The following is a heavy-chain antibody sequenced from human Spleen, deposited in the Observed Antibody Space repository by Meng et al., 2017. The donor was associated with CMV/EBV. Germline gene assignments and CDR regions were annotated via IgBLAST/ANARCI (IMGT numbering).Heavy chain of an antibody. CDR2: IYYTGNT. CDR3: ARFTRYYDILTGSGYFES. V-gene: IGHV4-59*01. D-gene: IGHD3-9*01. Sequence: GSLRLSCTVSGGSISSYYWGWIRQPPGKGLEYIGYIYYTGNTNYNPSLKSRVSISVDASKNHLSLTLRSVTAADTAVYYCARFTRYYDILTGSGYFESWGQGTLVTVSS. J-gene: IGHJ4*02. CDR1: GGSISSYY.